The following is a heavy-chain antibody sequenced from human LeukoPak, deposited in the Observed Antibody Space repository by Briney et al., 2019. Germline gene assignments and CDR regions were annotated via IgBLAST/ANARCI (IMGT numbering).Heavy chain of an antibody. CDR1: GFTFSSYW. CDR2: IKQDGSEK. V-gene: IGHV3-7*01. J-gene: IGHJ5*02. Sequence: GGSLRLSCAASGFTFSSYWMSWVRQAPGKGLEWVANIKQDGSEKCYVDSVKGRFTISRDNAKNSLYLQMNSLRAEDTAVYYCARDRPAIMIRGVPNWFDPWGQGTLVTVSS. CDR3: ARDRPAIMIRGVPNWFDP. D-gene: IGHD3-10*01.